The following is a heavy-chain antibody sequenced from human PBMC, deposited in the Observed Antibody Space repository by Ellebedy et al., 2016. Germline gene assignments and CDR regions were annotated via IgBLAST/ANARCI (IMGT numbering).Heavy chain of an antibody. CDR2: ISPSSITI. CDR1: GFTFSDYY. D-gene: IGHD1-1*01. Sequence: GESLKISXAASGFTFSDYYISWIRQTPGKGLEWVTYISPSSITISYTDSVKGRFTISRDNAKNSLYLQLNSLRVEDKAVYFCARGTGHFDYWGQGTLVTVSS. V-gene: IGHV3-11*01. J-gene: IGHJ4*02. CDR3: ARGTGHFDY.